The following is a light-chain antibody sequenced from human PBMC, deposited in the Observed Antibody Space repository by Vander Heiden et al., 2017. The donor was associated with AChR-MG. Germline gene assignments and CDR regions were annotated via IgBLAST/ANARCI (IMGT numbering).Light chain of an antibody. CDR1: QSINSY. V-gene: IGKV1-39*01. CDR3: QQSYRTPQT. CDR2: AAS. J-gene: IGKJ2*01. Sequence: DIQMTQSPSSLSASVGDRVTITCRASQSINSYLNWYQQKLGKAPKLLIYAASSLQSGVPSRFSGSGSGTDFTLTISSLQPEDFATYYCQQSYRTPQTFGQGTKLEIK.